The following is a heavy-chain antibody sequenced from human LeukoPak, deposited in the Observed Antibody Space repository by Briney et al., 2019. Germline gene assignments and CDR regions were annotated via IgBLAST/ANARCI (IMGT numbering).Heavy chain of an antibody. V-gene: IGHV4-34*01. CDR2: INHSGST. CDR1: GGAISDYY. CDR3: ARGGRTTTVGRFDY. J-gene: IGHJ4*02. Sequence: SETLSLTCTVSGGAISDYYWSWIRQPPGKGLEWIGEINHSGSTNYNPSLKSRVTISVDTSKNQFSLKLSSVTAADTAVYYCARGGRTTTVGRFDYWGQGTLVTVSS. D-gene: IGHD4-23*01.